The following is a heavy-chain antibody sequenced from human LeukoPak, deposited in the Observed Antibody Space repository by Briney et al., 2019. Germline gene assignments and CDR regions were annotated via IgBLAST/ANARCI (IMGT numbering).Heavy chain of an antibody. J-gene: IGHJ3*02. V-gene: IGHV4-38-2*02. Sequence: SETLSLTCTVSGYSISSGYYWGWIRQPPGKGLEWIGSIYHSGSTYYNPSLKSRVTISVDTSKNQFSLKLSSVTAVDTAVYYCARYSPAAIGAFDIWGQGTMVTVSS. CDR1: GYSISSGYY. D-gene: IGHD2-2*02. CDR3: ARYSPAAIGAFDI. CDR2: IYHSGST.